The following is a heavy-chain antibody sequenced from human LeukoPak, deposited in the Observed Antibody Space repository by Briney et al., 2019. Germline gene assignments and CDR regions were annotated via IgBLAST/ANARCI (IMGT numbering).Heavy chain of an antibody. CDR1: GYTFTSYG. CDR3: ARVWKTSSYYFDY. CDR2: ISAYNDNT. Sequence: ASLKVSCKASGYTFTSYGISWVRQAPGQGLEWMGWISAYNDNTNSVQKFQGRVTMTTDTSTSTAYMELRNLRSDDTAVYYCARVWKTSSYYFDYWGQGTLVTVSS. D-gene: IGHD1-1*01. V-gene: IGHV1-18*01. J-gene: IGHJ4*02.